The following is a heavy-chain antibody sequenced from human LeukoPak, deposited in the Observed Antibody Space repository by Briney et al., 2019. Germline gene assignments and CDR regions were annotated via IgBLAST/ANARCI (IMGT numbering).Heavy chain of an antibody. V-gene: IGHV1-69*13. J-gene: IGHJ5*02. D-gene: IGHD6-13*01. CDR3: ARVGSSWTGEYNWFDP. Sequence: SVKVSCKASGGTFSSYAISWVRQAPGQGLEWMGGIIPIFGTANYAQKFQGRVTITADESTSTAYMELSSLRSEDTAVYYCARVGSSWTGEYNWFDPWGQGTLVTVSS. CDR1: GGTFSSYA. CDR2: IIPIFGTA.